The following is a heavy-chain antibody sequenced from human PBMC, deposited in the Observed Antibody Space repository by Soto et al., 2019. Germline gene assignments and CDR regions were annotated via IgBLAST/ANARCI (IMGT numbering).Heavy chain of an antibody. V-gene: IGHV4-59*01. J-gene: IGHJ4*02. Sequence: SETLSLACSVSGGSISNYYWSWVRQPPGKGLEWIGHIYYSGSTNYNPSLKSRVTISVDTSKNQFSLKLSSVTAADTAVYYCARGLGYCSGGSCQNLFDYWGQGTLVTVSS. CDR1: GGSISNYY. CDR3: ARGLGYCSGGSCQNLFDY. D-gene: IGHD2-15*01. CDR2: IYYSGST.